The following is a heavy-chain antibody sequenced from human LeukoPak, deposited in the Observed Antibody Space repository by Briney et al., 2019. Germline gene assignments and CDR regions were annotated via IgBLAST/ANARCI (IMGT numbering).Heavy chain of an antibody. CDR2: IYYSGST. CDR3: ARSSGWYYFDY. V-gene: IGHV4-59*01. J-gene: IGHJ4*02. D-gene: IGHD6-19*01. CDR1: GGSISSYY. Sequence: KPSETLSLTCTVPGGSISSYYWSWIRQPPGKGLEWIGYIYYSGSTNYNPSLKSRVTISVDTSKNQFSLKLSSVTAADTAVYYCARSSGWYYFDYWGQGTLVTVSS.